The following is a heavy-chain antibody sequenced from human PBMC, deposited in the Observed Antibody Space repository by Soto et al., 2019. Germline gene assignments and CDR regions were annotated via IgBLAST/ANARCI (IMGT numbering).Heavy chain of an antibody. V-gene: IGHV1-69*06. CDR1: GGTFSSYA. CDR3: ARRGTTTVTTRSYYYGMDV. J-gene: IGHJ6*02. CDR2: IIPIFGTA. D-gene: IGHD4-17*01. Sequence: QVQLVQSGAEVKKPGSSVKVSCKASGGTFSSYAISWVRQAPGQGLEWMGGIIPIFGTANYAQKFQGRVTITADKSTSTAYMELSSLRSEDTAVYYCARRGTTTVTTRSYYYGMDVWGQGTTVTVSS.